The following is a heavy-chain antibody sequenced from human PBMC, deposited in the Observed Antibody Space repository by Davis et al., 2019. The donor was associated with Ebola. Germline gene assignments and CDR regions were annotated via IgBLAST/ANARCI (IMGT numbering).Heavy chain of an antibody. J-gene: IGHJ5*02. D-gene: IGHD1-20*01. Sequence: GESLKISCAASGFTFDTHNINWVRQAPGKGLEWVSHISSSSSTIYYADSVKGRFTISRDNAKNSLYLQMNSLRDDDTAVYYCACPMTITGTRDWFDPWGQGTLVTVSS. CDR1: GFTFDTHN. V-gene: IGHV3-48*02. CDR3: ACPMTITGTRDWFDP. CDR2: ISSSSSTI.